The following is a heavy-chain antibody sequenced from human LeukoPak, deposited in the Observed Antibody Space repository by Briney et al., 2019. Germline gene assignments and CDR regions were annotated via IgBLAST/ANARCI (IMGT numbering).Heavy chain of an antibody. CDR2: IRYDGSNK. Sequence: GGSLRLSCATSGFTFSSYGMHWVRQAPGKGLEWVAFIRYDGSNKYYADSVKGRFTISRDNSKNTLYLQMNSLRAEDTAVYYCAKGGSKYAYYFDYWGQGTLVTVSS. D-gene: IGHD2-8*01. CDR3: AKGGSKYAYYFDY. V-gene: IGHV3-30*02. CDR1: GFTFSSYG. J-gene: IGHJ4*02.